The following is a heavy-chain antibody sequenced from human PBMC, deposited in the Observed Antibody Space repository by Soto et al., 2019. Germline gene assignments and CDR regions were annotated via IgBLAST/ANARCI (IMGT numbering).Heavy chain of an antibody. CDR3: ARHRVYGGNPDAFDI. D-gene: IGHD4-17*01. CDR1: GGSISSYY. J-gene: IGHJ3*02. Sequence: QVQLQESGPGLVKPSETLSLTCTVSGGSISSYYWSWIRQPPGKGLEWIGYIYYSGSTNYNPSLKSRATISVDTSKNQFSLRRSSVTAADTAVYYCARHRVYGGNPDAFDIWGQGTMVTVSS. V-gene: IGHV4-59*08. CDR2: IYYSGST.